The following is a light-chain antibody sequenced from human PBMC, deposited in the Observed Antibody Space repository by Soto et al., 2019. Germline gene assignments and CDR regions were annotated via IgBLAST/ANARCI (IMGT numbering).Light chain of an antibody. V-gene: IGKV1-5*01. J-gene: IGKJ1*01. Sequence: DIQMTQSPSSLSASVGDRVTITCRASQSISSYLNWYHQIPGKAPKLLIYDASSLESGVPSRFSGSGSGTEFTLTISSLQPDDFATYYCQQYNSYPWTFGQGTKVDIK. CDR3: QQYNSYPWT. CDR1: QSISSY. CDR2: DAS.